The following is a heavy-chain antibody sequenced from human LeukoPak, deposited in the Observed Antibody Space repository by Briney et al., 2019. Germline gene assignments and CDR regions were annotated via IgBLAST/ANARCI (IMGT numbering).Heavy chain of an antibody. J-gene: IGHJ4*02. V-gene: IGHV4-31*03. CDR3: ARGGYCSGGSCYEMFLFDY. CDR1: GGSTSSGGYY. D-gene: IGHD2-15*01. Sequence: SQTLSLTCTVSGGSTSSGGYYWSWIRQHPGKGLEWIGYIYYSGSTYYNPSLKSRVTISVDTSKNQFSLKLSSVTAADTAVYYCARGGYCSGGSCYEMFLFDYWGQGTLVTVSS. CDR2: IYYSGST.